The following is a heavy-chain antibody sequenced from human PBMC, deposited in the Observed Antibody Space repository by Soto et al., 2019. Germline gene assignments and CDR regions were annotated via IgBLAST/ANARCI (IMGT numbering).Heavy chain of an antibody. J-gene: IGHJ4*02. D-gene: IGHD4-17*01. CDR2: IYYTGST. CDR1: GDSISSYY. V-gene: IGHV4-59*01. Sequence: LSLTCTVSGDSISSYYWSWVRQPPEKELEYIGYIYYTGSTNYNPSLKSRVTISVDTSKNQFSLRLSSVTAADTAVYYCARSMDESTVTTPYEYWGQGILVTVSS. CDR3: ARSMDESTVTTPYEY.